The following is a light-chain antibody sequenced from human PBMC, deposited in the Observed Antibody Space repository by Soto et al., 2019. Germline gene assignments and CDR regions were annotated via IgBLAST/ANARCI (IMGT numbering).Light chain of an antibody. Sequence: EIVLTQSPGVLSLSVWERATLSCRASQSVKSSYLAWYQQKPGQAPRLLIYDASTRATGIADRFSASGSGTDFTLTISRLEPEDFAVYSCQQYASSPQTFGQGTKVDIK. V-gene: IGKV3-20*01. J-gene: IGKJ1*01. CDR2: DAS. CDR3: QQYASSPQT. CDR1: QSVKSSY.